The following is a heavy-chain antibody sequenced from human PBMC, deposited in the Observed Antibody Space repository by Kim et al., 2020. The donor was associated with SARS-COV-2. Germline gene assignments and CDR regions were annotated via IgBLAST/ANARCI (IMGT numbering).Heavy chain of an antibody. CDR3: ARQLWSYWYFDL. CDR2: INHSGST. Sequence: SETLSLTCAVYGGSFSGYDWSWIRQPPGKGLEWIGEINHSGSTNYNPSLKSRVTISVDTSKNQFSLKLSSVTAADTAVYYCARQLWSYWYFDLWGRGTLV. V-gene: IGHV4-34*01. CDR1: GGSFSGYD. J-gene: IGHJ2*01. D-gene: IGHD5-18*01.